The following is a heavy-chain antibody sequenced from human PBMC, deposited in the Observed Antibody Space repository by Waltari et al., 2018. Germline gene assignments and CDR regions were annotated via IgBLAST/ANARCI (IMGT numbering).Heavy chain of an antibody. CDR2: IYSGGST. CDR1: GFTVSSNY. J-gene: IGHJ6*02. D-gene: IGHD4-17*01. Sequence: EVQLVESGGGLIQPGGSLRLSCAASGFTVSSNYMSWVRQAPGKGLEWVSVIYSGGSTYNGDSWRGGFTIPRGKSKNTLYLQRIGREAGDTAGYYCARDANDYGGRHGMDVWGQGTTVTVSS. CDR3: ARDANDYGGRHGMDV. V-gene: IGHV3-53*01.